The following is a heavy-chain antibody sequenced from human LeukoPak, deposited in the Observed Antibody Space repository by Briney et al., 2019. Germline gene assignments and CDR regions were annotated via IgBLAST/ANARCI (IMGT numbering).Heavy chain of an antibody. CDR3: AKFASLGSNGDY. Sequence: GGSLRLSCAVSGFTFSNYAMSWVRQAPGKGLEWVSGISGSGGSTYYADSVKGRFTISRDNSKSTLYLHMNSLRDDDTAVYYCAKFASLGSNGDYWGQGTLVTVSS. CDR2: ISGSGGST. CDR1: GFTFSNYA. J-gene: IGHJ4*02. D-gene: IGHD2-21*01. V-gene: IGHV3-23*01.